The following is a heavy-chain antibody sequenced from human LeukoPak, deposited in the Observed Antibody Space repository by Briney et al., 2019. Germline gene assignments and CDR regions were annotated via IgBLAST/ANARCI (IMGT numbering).Heavy chain of an antibody. V-gene: IGHV3-74*01. J-gene: IGHJ4*02. CDR3: ARASGYDDRSIGY. CDR1: GYPFSSCW. D-gene: IGHD5-12*01. Sequence: GGSLRLSCTASGYPFSSCWMHWVRQAPGKGLVWVSRISTDVSTTNYADSVTGRFTISRDNAKNTLYLQMNSLRDEDTAVYYCARASGYDDRSIGYWGQGTLVTVSS. CDR2: ISTDVSTT.